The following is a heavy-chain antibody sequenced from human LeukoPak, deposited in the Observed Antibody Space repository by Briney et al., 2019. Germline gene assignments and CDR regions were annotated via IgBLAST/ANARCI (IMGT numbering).Heavy chain of an antibody. Sequence: ASVKVSCKASGYTFTSYAMHWVRQAPGQRLEWMGWTNAGNGNTKYSQKFQGRVTITRDTSAGTAYMELSSLRSEDTAVYYCATTIFGVVIISSYYFDYWGQGTLVTVSS. J-gene: IGHJ4*02. D-gene: IGHD3-3*01. CDR1: GYTFTSYA. CDR2: TNAGNGNT. CDR3: ATTIFGVVIISSYYFDY. V-gene: IGHV1-3*01.